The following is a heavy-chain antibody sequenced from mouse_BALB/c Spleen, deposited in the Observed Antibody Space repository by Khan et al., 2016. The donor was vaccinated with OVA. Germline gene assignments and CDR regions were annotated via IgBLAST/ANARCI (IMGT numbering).Heavy chain of an antibody. J-gene: IGHJ2*01. Sequence: EVELVESGGDLVKPGESLKLSCAASGFTFSSYVMSWVRQTPEKRLEWVASISSGGNTYYADSLKGRFTISRDDARNILYLQMSSLRSEDTAMYYCIRGPFYFGVNYFDSWGQGTTLPVSS. V-gene: IGHV5-6-5*01. D-gene: IGHD1-1*01. CDR1: GFTFSSYV. CDR2: ISSGGNT. CDR3: IRGPFYFGVNYFDS.